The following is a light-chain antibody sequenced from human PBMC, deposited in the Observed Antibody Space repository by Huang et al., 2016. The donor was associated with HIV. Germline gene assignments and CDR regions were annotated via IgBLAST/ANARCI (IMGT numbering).Light chain of an antibody. CDR1: QSISNN. Sequence: EILLTQSPATLSVSPGERVTLSCRASQSISNNLAWYQQKPGQAPRLLIYGASTRATAIPARFSGSASGTECTLTISSLQSEDFAVYYCQQYHNWPPYTFGQGTKLEI. V-gene: IGKV3-15*01. CDR2: GAS. CDR3: QQYHNWPPYT. J-gene: IGKJ2*01.